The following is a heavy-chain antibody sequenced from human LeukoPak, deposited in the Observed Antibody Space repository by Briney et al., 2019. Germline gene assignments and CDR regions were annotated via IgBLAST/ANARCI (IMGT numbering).Heavy chain of an antibody. V-gene: IGHV3-23*01. J-gene: IGHJ4*02. CDR2: LSGSGIST. D-gene: IGHD3-3*01. CDR1: GFTFTTYA. CDR3: ARADRSGYYDF. Sequence: GGSLRLSCAASGFTFTTYALTWVRQAPGKGLEWVSALSGSGISTYYPDSVKGRFTISRENGKNSLHLQMNSLRAGDTAVYYCARADRSGYYDFWGQGTLVTVSS.